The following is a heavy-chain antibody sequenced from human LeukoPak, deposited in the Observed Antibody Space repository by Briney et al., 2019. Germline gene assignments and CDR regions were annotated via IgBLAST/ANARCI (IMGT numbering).Heavy chain of an antibody. CDR1: GLTFSSYG. CDR2: IRYDGSNK. Sequence: QPGGSLRLSCAASGLTFSSYGMHWVRQAPGKGLEWVAFIRYDGSNKYYADSVKGRFTISRDNSKNTLYLQMNSLRAEDTAVYYCAKSPGRYCSSPSCKGHWGQGTLVTVSS. V-gene: IGHV3-30*02. J-gene: IGHJ4*02. CDR3: AKSPGRYCSSPSCKGH. D-gene: IGHD2-2*01.